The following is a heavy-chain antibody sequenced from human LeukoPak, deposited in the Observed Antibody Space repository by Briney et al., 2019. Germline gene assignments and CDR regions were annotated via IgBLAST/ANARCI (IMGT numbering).Heavy chain of an antibody. D-gene: IGHD3-10*01. V-gene: IGHV3-30*18. CDR1: GFTFSSYG. CDR3: AKSYYYGSGGAFDY. J-gene: IGHJ4*02. Sequence: GGSLRLSCAASGFTFSSYGMHWVRQAPGKGLEWVAVISYDGSNKYYAVSVKGRFTISRDNSKNTLYLQMNSLRAEDTAVYYCAKSYYYGSGGAFDYWGQGTLVTVSS. CDR2: ISYDGSNK.